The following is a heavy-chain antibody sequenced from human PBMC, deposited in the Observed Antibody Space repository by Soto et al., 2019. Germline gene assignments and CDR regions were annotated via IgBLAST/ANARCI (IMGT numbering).Heavy chain of an antibody. Sequence: QVQLVQSGGEVQKPGASVKVSCKTSGYTFVTYYISWLRQAPGQGIEWMGWISPHNGKTNYIQSLQGRVTMTADTSTGTAYLELRSLRSNDPAVYFCARDSSNYFDYWGQGTLVTVSS. V-gene: IGHV1-18*01. CDR3: ARDSSNYFDY. CDR2: ISPHNGKT. CDR1: GYTFVTYY. J-gene: IGHJ4*02. D-gene: IGHD4-4*01.